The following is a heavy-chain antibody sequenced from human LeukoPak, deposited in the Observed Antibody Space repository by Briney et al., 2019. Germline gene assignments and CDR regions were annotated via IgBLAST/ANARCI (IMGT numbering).Heavy chain of an antibody. Sequence: SGTLSLTCTVSGGSVSSGSYYWSWIRQPPGKGLEWIGYIYYSGSTNYNPSLKSRVTISVDASKNQFSLKLSSVTAADTAVYYCARDSWFGELLYYWGQGTLVTVSS. CDR1: GGSVSSGSYY. CDR2: IYYSGST. D-gene: IGHD3-10*01. CDR3: ARDSWFGELLYY. J-gene: IGHJ4*02. V-gene: IGHV4-61*01.